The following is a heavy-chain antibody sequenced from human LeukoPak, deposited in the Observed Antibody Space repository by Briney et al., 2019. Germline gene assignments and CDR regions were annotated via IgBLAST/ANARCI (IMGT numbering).Heavy chain of an antibody. CDR3: ARAGRYIAVAPGGGAVHFDY. Sequence: SETLSLTCTVSGGSISSYYWSWIRQPPGKGLEWIGYIYYSGSTNHNPSLKSRVTISVDTPKNQFSLKLSSVTAADTAVYYCARAGRYIAVAPGGGAVHFDYWGQGTLVTVSS. CDR2: IYYSGST. J-gene: IGHJ4*02. CDR1: GGSISSYY. D-gene: IGHD6-19*01. V-gene: IGHV4-59*01.